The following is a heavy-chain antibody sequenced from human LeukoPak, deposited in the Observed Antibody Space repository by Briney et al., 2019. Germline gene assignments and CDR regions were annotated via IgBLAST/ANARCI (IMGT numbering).Heavy chain of an antibody. Sequence: ASMKVSCKASGYSFTDYHIHWVRQAPGQGLEWTGWINPISGGTNFAQKFQGRVTMTTDTSISTAYMELSGLGSDDTAVYYCARRGGPYFDYWGQGTLVTVSS. V-gene: IGHV1-2*02. D-gene: IGHD3-16*01. CDR1: GYSFTDYH. CDR3: ARRGGPYFDY. CDR2: INPISGGT. J-gene: IGHJ4*02.